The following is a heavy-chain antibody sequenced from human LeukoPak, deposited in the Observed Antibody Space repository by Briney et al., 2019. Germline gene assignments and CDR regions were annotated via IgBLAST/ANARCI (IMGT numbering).Heavy chain of an antibody. D-gene: IGHD1-26*01. Sequence: GGSLRLSCAASGFIVSGDFMSWVRQAPGKGLEWVSVIYSDGSTYYADSVKGRFTISRDNPKNTLDLQMTGLRAEDTAVYYCARERGRGRDSPWFDYWGQGALVTVSS. CDR1: GFIVSGDF. V-gene: IGHV3-53*01. J-gene: IGHJ4*02. CDR2: IYSDGST. CDR3: ARERGRGRDSPWFDY.